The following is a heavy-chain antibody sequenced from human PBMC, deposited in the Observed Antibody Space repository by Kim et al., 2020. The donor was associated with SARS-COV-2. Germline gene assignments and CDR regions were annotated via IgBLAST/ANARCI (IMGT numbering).Heavy chain of an antibody. Sequence: GGSLRLSCAASGFTVSDEYLSWVRQSPGKGLEWVSSLYVGGNTYYADSVRGRFIISTDNSKNILLLQMNSLRSEDSAVYFCASPSDHGIGLFEYWGQGAL. CDR2: LYVGGNT. D-gene: IGHD4-17*01. V-gene: IGHV3-53*05. J-gene: IGHJ4*02. CDR3: ASPSDHGIGLFEY. CDR1: GFTVSDEY.